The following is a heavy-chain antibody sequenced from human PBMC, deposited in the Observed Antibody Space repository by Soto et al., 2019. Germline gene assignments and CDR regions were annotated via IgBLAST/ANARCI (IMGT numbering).Heavy chain of an antibody. V-gene: IGHV3-48*01. CDR3: AREKDSSGWYPPGFYFDY. D-gene: IGHD6-19*01. Sequence: HPGGSLRLSCAASGFTFSSYSMNWVRQAPGKGLEWVSYISSSSSTIYYADSVKGRFTISRDNAKNSLYLQMNSLRAEDTAVYYCAREKDSSGWYPPGFYFDYWGQGTLVTVSS. CDR2: ISSSSSTI. CDR1: GFTFSSYS. J-gene: IGHJ4*02.